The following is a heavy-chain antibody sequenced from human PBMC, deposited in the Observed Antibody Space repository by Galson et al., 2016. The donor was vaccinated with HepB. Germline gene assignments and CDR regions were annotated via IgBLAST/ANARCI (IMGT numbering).Heavy chain of an antibody. CDR1: GFTFSSYG. CDR3: AKVPVAGTDDY. Sequence: SLRLSCAASGFTFSSYGMHWVRQAPGKGLEWVTVISYDGSNKYYADPVKGRFTISRDNSKNTLYLQMNSLRAEDTAVYYCAKVPVAGTDDYWGQGTPVTVSS. CDR2: ISYDGSNK. J-gene: IGHJ4*02. D-gene: IGHD6-19*01. V-gene: IGHV3-30*18.